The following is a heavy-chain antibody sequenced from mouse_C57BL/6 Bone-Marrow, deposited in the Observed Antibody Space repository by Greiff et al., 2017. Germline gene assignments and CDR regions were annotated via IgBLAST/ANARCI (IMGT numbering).Heavy chain of an antibody. CDR3: VRHADYAMDY. J-gene: IGHJ4*01. CDR1: GFSFNTYA. CDR2: IRSKSNNYAT. V-gene: IGHV10-1*01. Sequence: EVHLVESGGGLVQPKGSLKLSCAASGFSFNTYAMNWVRQAPGKGLEWVARIRSKSNNYATYYADSVKDRFTISRDDSESMLYLQMNNLKTEDTAMYYCVRHADYAMDYWGQGTSVTVSS.